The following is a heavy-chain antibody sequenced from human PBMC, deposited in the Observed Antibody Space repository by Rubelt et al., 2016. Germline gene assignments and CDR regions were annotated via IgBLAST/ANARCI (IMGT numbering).Heavy chain of an antibody. D-gene: IGHD3-10*01. CDR2: LFSGST. V-gene: IGHV4-4*08. Sequence: VQLVESGGGLVQPGGSLRLSCAASGFTVSSNYMSWIRQPPGKGLQWIGSLFSGSTYYNPSLKSRVTISIDTSKNQFSLRLGSVTAGDTAVYFCARVGRAGLLWDVWGQGTAVTVSS. CDR1: GFTVSSNY. J-gene: IGHJ6*02. CDR3: ARVGRAGLLWDV.